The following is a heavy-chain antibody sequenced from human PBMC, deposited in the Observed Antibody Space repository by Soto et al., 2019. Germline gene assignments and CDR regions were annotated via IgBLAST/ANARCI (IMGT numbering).Heavy chain of an antibody. D-gene: IGHD6-6*01. CDR2: INANSGDT. J-gene: IGHJ4*02. Sequence: ASVKVSCKASGYTFTGYYMHWVRQAPGQGLEWMGWINANSGDTNYAQKLQGRVTMTRDTSTSTAYMELRSLRSDDTAVYYCARDVPSSIAARPYHSAFDYWGQGTLVTVSS. CDR1: GYTFTGYY. V-gene: IGHV1-2*02. CDR3: ARDVPSSIAARPYHSAFDY.